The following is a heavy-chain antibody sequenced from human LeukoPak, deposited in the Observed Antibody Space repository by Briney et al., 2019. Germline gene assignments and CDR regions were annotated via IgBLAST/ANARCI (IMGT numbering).Heavy chain of an antibody. Sequence: ASVKVSCKASGGTFSTYSVSWVRQAPGQGLEWMGRVIPILDVTNIAQKFQARVTITADESTSTAYMELSSLRSDDTAVYYCARVGAKWLLNWFDPWGQGTLVTVSS. J-gene: IGHJ5*02. V-gene: IGHV1-69*04. CDR1: GGTFSTYS. D-gene: IGHD3-22*01. CDR3: ARVGAKWLLNWFDP. CDR2: VIPILDVT.